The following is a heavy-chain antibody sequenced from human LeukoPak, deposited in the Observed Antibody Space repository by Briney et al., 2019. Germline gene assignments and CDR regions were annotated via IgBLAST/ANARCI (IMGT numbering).Heavy chain of an antibody. Sequence: PGGSLRLSCAASGFSFSDSWMSWVRQAPGKGTEWVANIKEDESQEHYADSVKGRFTASRDNAKNSLFLQMNSLKVEDTAVYYCATYNNWVAGDVWGQGTTVSVSS. CDR2: IKEDESQE. V-gene: IGHV3-7*01. J-gene: IGHJ6*02. CDR1: GFSFSDSW. D-gene: IGHD1-20*01. CDR3: ATYNNWVAGDV.